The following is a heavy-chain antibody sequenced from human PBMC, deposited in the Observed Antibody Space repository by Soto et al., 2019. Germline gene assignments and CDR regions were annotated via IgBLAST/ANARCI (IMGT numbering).Heavy chain of an antibody. CDR3: ARGSGYSSSWYRGYYYYGMDV. CDR1: GGSFSGYY. V-gene: IGHV4-34*01. J-gene: IGHJ6*02. D-gene: IGHD6-13*01. Sequence: SETLSLTCAVYGGSFSGYYWSWIRQPPGKGLEWIGEINHSGSTNYNPSLKSRVTISVDTSKNQFSLKLSSVTAADTAVYYCARGSGYSSSWYRGYYYYGMDVWGQGTTVTVS. CDR2: INHSGST.